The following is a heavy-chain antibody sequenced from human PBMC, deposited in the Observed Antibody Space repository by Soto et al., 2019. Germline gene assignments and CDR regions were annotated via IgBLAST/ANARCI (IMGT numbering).Heavy chain of an antibody. V-gene: IGHV6-1*01. CDR1: GYSVSSNSAA. CDR2: TYYMSKWYY. CDR3: AREGIVATIYYFDY. D-gene: IGHD5-12*01. Sequence: SHTLSLTCDISGYSVSSNSAAWNWIRQSPSRGLEWLGRTYYMSKWYYDYAVSVKSRITINPDTSKNQFSLQLNSVTPEDTAVYYCAREGIVATIYYFDYWGQGTLVTV. J-gene: IGHJ4*02.